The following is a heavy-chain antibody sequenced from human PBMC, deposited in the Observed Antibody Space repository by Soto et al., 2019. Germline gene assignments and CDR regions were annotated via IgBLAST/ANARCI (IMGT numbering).Heavy chain of an antibody. V-gene: IGHV4-39*01. J-gene: IGHJ6*04. CDR2: IHHGGNT. CDR1: GASISSSSYS. Sequence: SETLSLTCTVSGASISSSSYSWGWIRQPPGKGLEWIGNIHHGGNTYYNPSLKSRVIISVDTSREQFSLKLSSVPAADTAHYYSSLHVFPALVLGSLTTCAYYSGLEVWGKGNTVIASS. D-gene: IGHD3-10*01. CDR3: SLHVFPALVLGSLTTCAYYSGLEV.